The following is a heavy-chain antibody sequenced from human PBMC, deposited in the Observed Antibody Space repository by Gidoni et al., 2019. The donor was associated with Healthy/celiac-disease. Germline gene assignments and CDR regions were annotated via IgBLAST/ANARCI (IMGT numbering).Heavy chain of an antibody. V-gene: IGHV3-21*01. CDR1: GFTFSSYS. D-gene: IGHD3-16*01. J-gene: IGHJ4*02. CDR3: ASFEGDYPPDCC. CDR2: ISSSSSYI. Sequence: EVQLVESGGGLVKPGGSLRLSCAASGFTFSSYSMNWVRQAPGKGLEWVSSISSSSSYIYYADSVKGRFTISRDNAKNSLYLQMNSLRAEDTAVYYCASFEGDYPPDCCWGQGTLVTVSS.